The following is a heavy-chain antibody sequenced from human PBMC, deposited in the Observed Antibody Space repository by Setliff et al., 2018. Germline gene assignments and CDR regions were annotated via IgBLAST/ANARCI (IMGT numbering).Heavy chain of an antibody. D-gene: IGHD2-2*02. CDR2: INHSGST. CDR1: GYSISSGYY. CDR3: ARDRQYCSSTSCYTSYFYYYAMDI. J-gene: IGHJ6*02. Sequence: SETLSLTCAVSGYSISSGYYWGWIRQPPGKGLEWIGSINHSGSTNYNPSLKSRVTISLDTSRNQVSLKLSSVTAADTAVYYCARDRQYCSSTSCYTSYFYYYAMDIWGQGTTVTVSS. V-gene: IGHV4-38-2*02.